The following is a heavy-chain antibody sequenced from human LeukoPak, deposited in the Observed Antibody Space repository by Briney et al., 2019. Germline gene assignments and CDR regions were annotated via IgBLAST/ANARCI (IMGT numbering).Heavy chain of an antibody. CDR3: ARDDGSATMGFDS. V-gene: IGHV1-69*05. D-gene: IGHD1-26*01. Sequence: SVKVSCKASGSTFSRSAISWVRQAPGQGLQWMGGVIPILGTTNYAQRFQDRVSITTDDSTSTSYMEFRSLRSVDTAVYYCARDDGSATMGFDSWGQGTLVTVST. CDR1: GSTFSRSA. J-gene: IGHJ4*02. CDR2: VIPILGTT.